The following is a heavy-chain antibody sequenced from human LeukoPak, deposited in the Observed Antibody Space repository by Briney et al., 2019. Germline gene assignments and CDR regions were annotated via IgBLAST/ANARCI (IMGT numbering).Heavy chain of an antibody. Sequence: PGGSLRLSCVASAFTFNNYWMHWVRQAPGKGLEWVSAISGSGGSTYYADSVKGRFTISRDNSKNTLYLQMNSLRAEDTAVYYCAKITTMIVVARFDPWGQGTLVTVSS. V-gene: IGHV3-23*01. D-gene: IGHD3-22*01. CDR3: AKITTMIVVARFDP. CDR1: AFTFNNYW. J-gene: IGHJ5*02. CDR2: ISGSGGST.